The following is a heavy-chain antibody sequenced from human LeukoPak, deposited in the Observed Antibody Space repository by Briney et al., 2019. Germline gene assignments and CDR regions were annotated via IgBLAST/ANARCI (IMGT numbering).Heavy chain of an antibody. V-gene: IGHV4-59*02. CDR1: GGSVSSYY. CDR3: VRDWEGFNSDI. D-gene: IGHD1-26*01. J-gene: IGHJ3*02. CDR2: VYNSGST. Sequence: SETLSLTCTVSGGSVSSYYWSWVRQPPGEGLGWIAYVYNSGSTNYDPSLKSRVTISVDRSKNQFSLKMNSVTAADTAVYYCVRDWEGFNSDIWGQGTMVTVSS.